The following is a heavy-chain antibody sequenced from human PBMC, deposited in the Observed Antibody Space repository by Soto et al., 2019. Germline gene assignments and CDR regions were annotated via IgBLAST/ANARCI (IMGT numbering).Heavy chain of an antibody. V-gene: IGHV1-18*01. CDR1: GYTFTSYG. Sequence: ASVKVSCKASGYTFTSYGISWVRQAPGQGLEWMGWISAYNGNTNYAQKLQGRVTMTTDTSTSTAYMELRSLRSDDTVVYYCARDESGYSSGWYTQYYYYYYMDVWGKGTTVTVSS. CDR3: ARDESGYSSGWYTQYYYYYYMDV. D-gene: IGHD6-19*01. J-gene: IGHJ6*03. CDR2: ISAYNGNT.